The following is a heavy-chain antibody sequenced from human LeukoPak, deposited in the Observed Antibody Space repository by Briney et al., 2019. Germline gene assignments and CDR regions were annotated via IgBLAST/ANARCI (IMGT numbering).Heavy chain of an antibody. Sequence: SETLSLTCTVSGGSISSSSYYWGWVRQPPGKALEWIGNIFYSGSTYYSPSLKSRVTISLDTYRNQFSLKLSSVTVADTAVYYCARGMYYYDRDDAFDIWGQGTMVTVSS. J-gene: IGHJ3*02. CDR3: ARGMYYYDRDDAFDI. V-gene: IGHV4-39*07. CDR2: IFYSGST. CDR1: GGSISSSSYY. D-gene: IGHD3-22*01.